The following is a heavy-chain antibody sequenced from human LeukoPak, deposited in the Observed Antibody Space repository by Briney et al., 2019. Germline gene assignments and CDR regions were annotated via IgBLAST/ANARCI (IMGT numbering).Heavy chain of an antibody. CDR3: ARDRSSGWYVRYFDY. J-gene: IGHJ4*02. D-gene: IGHD6-19*01. CDR1: GGSFSGYY. CDR2: IYYSGST. Sequence: PSETLSLTCAVYGGSFSGYYWSWIRQPPGKGLEWIGYIYYSGSTNYNPSLKSRATISVDTSKNQFSLKLSSVTAADTAVYYCARDRSSGWYVRYFDYWGQGTLVTVSS. V-gene: IGHV4-59*01.